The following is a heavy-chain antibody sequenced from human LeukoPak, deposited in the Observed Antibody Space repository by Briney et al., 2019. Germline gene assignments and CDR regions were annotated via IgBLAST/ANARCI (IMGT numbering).Heavy chain of an antibody. V-gene: IGHV1-69*13. CDR1: GGTFSSYA. CDR3: ARDAARVIEPDFDY. Sequence: SVKVSCKASGGTFSSYAISWVRQAPGQGLEWMGGVIPIFGTANYAQKFQGRVTITADESTSTAYMELSSLRSEDTAVYYCARDAARVIEPDFDYWGQGTLVTVSS. CDR2: VIPIFGTA. D-gene: IGHD2/OR15-2a*01. J-gene: IGHJ4*02.